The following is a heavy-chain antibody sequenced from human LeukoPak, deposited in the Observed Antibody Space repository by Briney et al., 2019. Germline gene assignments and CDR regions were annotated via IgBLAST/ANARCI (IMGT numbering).Heavy chain of an antibody. CDR2: ISAYDGDT. D-gene: IGHD3-22*01. Sequence: GASVKVSCKASGYSFNSYGIIWVRQAPGQGLEWMGWISAYDGDTNYEQKLQGRVTLTTDTSTSTVYMELRSLRSDDTAVYYCARDYYYDSNGYPDDTFDVWGQGTMLTGSS. CDR1: GYSFNSYG. V-gene: IGHV1-18*01. CDR3: ARDYYYDSNGYPDDTFDV. J-gene: IGHJ3*01.